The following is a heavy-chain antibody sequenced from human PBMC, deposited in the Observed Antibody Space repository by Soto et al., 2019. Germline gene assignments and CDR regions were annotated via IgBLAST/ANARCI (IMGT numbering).Heavy chain of an antibody. J-gene: IGHJ4*02. V-gene: IGHV4-39*01. CDR1: GGSIINSSYY. D-gene: IGHD5-18*01. CDR3: ARQGRGYSYGQLDY. Sequence: SSETLSLTCTVSGGSIINSSYYWGWIRQPPGKGLEWIGSVYYSGITYYNPSLKSRVTISVDTSKNHFSLKMSSVTAADTAVYYCARQGRGYSYGQLDYWGQGTLVTVSS. CDR2: VYYSGIT.